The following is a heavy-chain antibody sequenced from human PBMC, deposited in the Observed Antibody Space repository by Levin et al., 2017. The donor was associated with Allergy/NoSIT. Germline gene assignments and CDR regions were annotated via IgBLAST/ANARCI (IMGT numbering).Heavy chain of an antibody. D-gene: IGHD5-18*01. J-gene: IGHJ4*02. CDR1: GASITSGGYY. V-gene: IGHV4-31*03. Sequence: LRLSCSVSGASITSGGYYWNWIRQHPGKGLEWIGYIYYSGSTYYNPSLKSRVTISVDSSKNQFSLKLNSVTAADTAVYYCARAGYSYGYAYWGQGTLVTVSS. CDR2: IYYSGST. CDR3: ARAGYSYGYAY.